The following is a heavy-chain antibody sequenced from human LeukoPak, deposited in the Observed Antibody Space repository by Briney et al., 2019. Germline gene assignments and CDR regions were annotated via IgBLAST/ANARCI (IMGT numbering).Heavy chain of an antibody. Sequence: ASVKVTCKASGYTFTGYYMHWVRQAPGQGLEWMGWINPNSGGTNYAQKFQGRVTMTRDTSISTAYMELSRLRSDDTAVYYCARVFMYSTKQGFDYWGQGILVTVSS. CDR2: INPNSGGT. CDR1: GYTFTGYY. CDR3: ARVFMYSTKQGFDY. V-gene: IGHV1-2*02. D-gene: IGHD6-13*01. J-gene: IGHJ4*02.